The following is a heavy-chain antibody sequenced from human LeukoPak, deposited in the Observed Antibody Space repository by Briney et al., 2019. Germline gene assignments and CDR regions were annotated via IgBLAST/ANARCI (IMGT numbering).Heavy chain of an antibody. CDR3: ARDLDIVLMVAATRYYYYGMDV. V-gene: IGHV1-2*02. Sequence: ASVRVSCKASGYTFTAYYMHWVRQAPGQGLEWMGWINPNSGGTNYAQRCQGGVTMTRDTSISTAYMELSRLRSDDTAVYYTARDLDIVLMVAATRYYYYGMDVWGQGTTVTVSS. CDR1: GYTFTAYY. D-gene: IGHD2-15*01. CDR2: INPNSGGT. J-gene: IGHJ6*02.